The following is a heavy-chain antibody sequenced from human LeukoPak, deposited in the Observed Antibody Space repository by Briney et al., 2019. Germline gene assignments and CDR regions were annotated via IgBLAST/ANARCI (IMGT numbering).Heavy chain of an antibody. V-gene: IGHV4-39*01. CDR2: IYYRGST. D-gene: IGHD3-22*01. Sequence: SETLSLTCTISGDSIGSSSYYWGWIRQPPGKGLEWIGDIYYRGSTYYNPSLKSRVSISIDTSNNQFSLTLNSVTAADTALYFCARRRYYDSTGYLDWGQGTLVTVSS. J-gene: IGHJ1*01. CDR3: ARRRYYDSTGYLD. CDR1: GDSIGSSSYY.